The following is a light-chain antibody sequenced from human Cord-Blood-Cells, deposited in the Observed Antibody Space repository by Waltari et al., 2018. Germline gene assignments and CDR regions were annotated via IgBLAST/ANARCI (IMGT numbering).Light chain of an antibody. V-gene: IGKV3-15*01. CDR2: GAS. CDR1: QSVSSN. CDR3: QQYNNWPPVT. J-gene: IGKJ4*01. Sequence: EIVMTPSPATLSVSPGARATLSCRASQSVSSNLAWYQQKPGQAPRLLIYGASTRATGIPARFSGSGSGTEFTLTISSLQSEDFAVYYCQQYNNWPPVTFGGGTKVEIK.